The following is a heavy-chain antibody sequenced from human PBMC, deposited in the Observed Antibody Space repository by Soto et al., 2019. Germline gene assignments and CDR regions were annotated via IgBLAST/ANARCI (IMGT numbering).Heavy chain of an antibody. CDR1: GYILTNXS. CDR3: VRDRLHAIDRFDY. CDR2: ITAANGNT. J-gene: IGHJ4*02. Sequence: ASVKVSCKGSGYILTNXSFHWVRQAPGQSLEWMGWITAANGNTQYSQDFQDRVSFTRDTSANTAYMELSSLTSEDTAVYYCVRDRLHAIDRFDYWGQGTLVTVSS. V-gene: IGHV1-3*01.